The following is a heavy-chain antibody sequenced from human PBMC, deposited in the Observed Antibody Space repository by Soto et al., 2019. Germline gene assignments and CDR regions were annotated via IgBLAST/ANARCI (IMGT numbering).Heavy chain of an antibody. CDR2: FSLSGTT. V-gene: IGHV4-4*07. CDR1: GASITGSSY. Sequence: PSETLSLPCTVSGASITGSSYWSWFRQPAGKGLEWIGRFSLSGTTNYNPSLRSRVTMSAHVSKNQFSLRLTSVTAADTALYYCARGMTPPGAPAWYYFDSWGQGTLVTVSS. CDR3: ARGMTPPGAPAWYYFDS. D-gene: IGHD2-8*02. J-gene: IGHJ4*02.